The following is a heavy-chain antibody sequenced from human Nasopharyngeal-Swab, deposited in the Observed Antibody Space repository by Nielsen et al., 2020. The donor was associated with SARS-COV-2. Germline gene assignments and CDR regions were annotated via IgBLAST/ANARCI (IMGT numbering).Heavy chain of an antibody. D-gene: IGHD6-19*01. CDR1: GFTVSSNY. CDR3: ARRGSGGWYRDY. V-gene: IGHV3-53*01. CDR2: IYRGGNT. Sequence: GESLKISCAASGFTVSSNYMSWVRQAPGKGLEWVSVIYRGGNTYYAGSVRGRFTISRDNSKNTLYLQMNSLRAEDTAVYYCARRGSGGWYRDYWGQGTLVTVSS. J-gene: IGHJ4*02.